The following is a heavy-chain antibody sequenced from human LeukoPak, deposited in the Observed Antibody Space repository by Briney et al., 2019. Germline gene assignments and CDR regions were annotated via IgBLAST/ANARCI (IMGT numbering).Heavy chain of an antibody. J-gene: IGHJ4*02. Sequence: GGSLRLSCAASGFTFSSYAMSWVRQAPGKGLEWVSAISGSGGSTYYADSVKDRFTISRDNSKNTLYLQMNSLRAEDTAVYYCAKGSIAGSTSWSDYWGQGTLVTVSS. V-gene: IGHV3-23*01. CDR1: GFTFSSYA. CDR2: ISGSGGST. D-gene: IGHD2-2*01. CDR3: AKGSIAGSTSWSDY.